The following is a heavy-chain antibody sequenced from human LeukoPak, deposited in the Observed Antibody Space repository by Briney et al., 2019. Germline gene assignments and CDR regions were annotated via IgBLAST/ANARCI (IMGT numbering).Heavy chain of an antibody. CDR3: STGGGTNDF. CDR1: GFRFNNAW. D-gene: IGHD1-1*01. Sequence: GGSLRLSCVVSGFRFNNAWVGWVRQAPGKGLEWVGRIKAKTDGGTADYAAPVKGRFTISRDDSKNTVFLQMDSLKIEDTAVYFCSTGGGTNDFWGQGALVTVSS. CDR2: IKAKTDGGTA. V-gene: IGHV3-15*01. J-gene: IGHJ4*02.